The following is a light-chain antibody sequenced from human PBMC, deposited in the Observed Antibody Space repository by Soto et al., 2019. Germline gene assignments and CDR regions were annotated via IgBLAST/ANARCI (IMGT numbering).Light chain of an antibody. V-gene: IGKV4-1*01. CDR1: QSVLDSSNNRNY. Sequence: DIVMTQSPASLAVSLGERATLNCKSSQSVLDSSNNRNYLAWYQQKPGQPPKLLIYWASTRESGVPGRFRGSGSGTDFTLTINSLQAEDVAVYYCQQYYSTSSITFGQGTRLEIK. J-gene: IGKJ5*01. CDR2: WAS. CDR3: QQYYSTSSIT.